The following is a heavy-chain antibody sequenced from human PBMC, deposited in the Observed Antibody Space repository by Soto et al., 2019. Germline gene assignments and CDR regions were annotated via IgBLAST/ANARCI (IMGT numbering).Heavy chain of an antibody. CDR2: IYYSGST. Sequence: PSETLSLTCTVSGGSISSGDYYWSWIRQPPGKGLEWIGYIYYSGSTYYNPSLKSRVTISVDTSKNQFSLKLSSVTAADTAVYYCARGAYYDFWSGLRGNNWFDPWGQGTLVTVSS. V-gene: IGHV4-30-4*01. CDR1: GGSISSGDYY. CDR3: ARGAYYDFWSGLRGNNWFDP. D-gene: IGHD3-3*01. J-gene: IGHJ5*02.